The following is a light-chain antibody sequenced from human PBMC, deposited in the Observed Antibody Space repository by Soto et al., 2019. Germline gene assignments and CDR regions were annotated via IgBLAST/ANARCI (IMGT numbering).Light chain of an antibody. CDR1: QSVLYSSNNKNY. CDR3: QQYYSNPYT. Sequence: DIVMTQSPDSLAVSLGERATINCKSSQSVLYSSNNKNYLAWYQQKPGQPPKLLIYWASTRESGVPDRFSGSGSGTDFNLTISSLQAEDVEVYYCQQYYSNPYTFGQGTKLEIK. V-gene: IGKV4-1*01. CDR2: WAS. J-gene: IGKJ2*01.